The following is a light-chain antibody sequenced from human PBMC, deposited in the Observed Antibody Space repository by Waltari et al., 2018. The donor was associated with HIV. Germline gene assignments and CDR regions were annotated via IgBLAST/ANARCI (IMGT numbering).Light chain of an antibody. J-gene: IGKJ5*01. V-gene: IGKV1-16*02. Sequence: DIQMTPSPSSLSASVGARVTITCRASHDISNYLAWFQQRPGEAPKSLIYAASTLQSGVPSKFRGSGSETYFTLTINSLQSEDSATYDCQQYKGDPRTFGQGTRLEIK. CDR3: QQYKGDPRT. CDR2: AAS. CDR1: HDISNY.